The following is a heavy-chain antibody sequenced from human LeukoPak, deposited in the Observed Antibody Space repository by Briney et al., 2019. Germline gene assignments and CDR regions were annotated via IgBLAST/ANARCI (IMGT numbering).Heavy chain of an antibody. D-gene: IGHD2-2*03. CDR2: INPDSGDT. V-gene: IGHV1-8*02. J-gene: IGHJ4*02. CDR1: GYTFTTED. CDR3: AKQLPRGSRPNLDMAPGY. Sequence: ASVKVSCKASGYTFTTEDINWVRQATGQGLEWMGWINPDSGDTGYAQKFQGRVTMTRNTSISTAYMELSSLRSEDTAVYYCAKQLPRGSRPNLDMAPGYWGQGTLVTVSS.